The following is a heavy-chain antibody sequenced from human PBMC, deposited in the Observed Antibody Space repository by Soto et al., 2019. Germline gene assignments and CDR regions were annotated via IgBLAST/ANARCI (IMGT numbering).Heavy chain of an antibody. CDR2: TRNKANSYTT. V-gene: IGHV3-72*01. Sequence: EVHLVESGGGLVQPGGSLRLSCAASGFTFSDHHMDWVRQAPGKGLEWVGRTRNKANSYTTEYAASVKGRFTISRDDSKNSLYLQMNSLKTEDTAVYYCSRGLGSWGQGTLVTVSS. CDR3: SRGLGS. J-gene: IGHJ5*02. CDR1: GFTFSDHH.